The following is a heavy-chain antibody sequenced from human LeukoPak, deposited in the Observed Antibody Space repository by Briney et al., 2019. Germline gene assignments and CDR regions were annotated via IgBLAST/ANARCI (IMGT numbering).Heavy chain of an antibody. CDR3: ARDYYDSSGYYSYY. CDR2: IYSGGST. D-gene: IGHD3-22*01. Sequence: QAGGSLRLSCAASGFTVSSNYMSWVRQAPGKGLEWVSVIYSGGSTYYADSVKGRFTISRDNSKNTLYLQMNRLRAEDTAVYYCARDYYDSSGYYSYYWGQGTLVTVSS. V-gene: IGHV3-66*01. CDR1: GFTVSSNY. J-gene: IGHJ4*02.